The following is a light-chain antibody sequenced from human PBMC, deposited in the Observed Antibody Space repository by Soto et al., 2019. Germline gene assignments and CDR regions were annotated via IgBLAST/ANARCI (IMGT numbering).Light chain of an antibody. CDR1: QAISSH. Sequence: DIQLTQSPSFLSASVGGRVTITCRASQAISSHLAWYQQKPGKAPNLLIYGASTLQSGVPSRFSGSGSGTDFSLSVSGLQPDDFATYYCQQYNDYSITFGGGTKVDIK. CDR2: GAS. CDR3: QQYNDYSIT. V-gene: IGKV1-9*01. J-gene: IGKJ4*01.